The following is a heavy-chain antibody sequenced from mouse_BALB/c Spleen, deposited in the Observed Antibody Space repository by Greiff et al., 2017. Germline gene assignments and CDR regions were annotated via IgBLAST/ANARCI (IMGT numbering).Heavy chain of an antibody. Sequence: EVKLVESGGGLVKPGGSLKLSCAASGFTFSSYAMSWVRQTPEKRLEWVASISSGGSTYYPDSVKGRFTISRDNARNILYLQMSSLRSEDTAMYYCARGGGNYVGYAMDYWGQGTSVTVSS. J-gene: IGHJ4*01. V-gene: IGHV5-6-5*01. D-gene: IGHD2-1*01. CDR2: ISSGGST. CDR3: ARGGGNYVGYAMDY. CDR1: GFTFSSYA.